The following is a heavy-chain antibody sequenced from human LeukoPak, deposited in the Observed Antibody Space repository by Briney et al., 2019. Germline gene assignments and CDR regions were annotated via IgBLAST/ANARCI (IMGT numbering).Heavy chain of an antibody. Sequence: SETLSLTCTVSDGSITNYDWSWVRQPPGKGLEFIGHVHYSGTADYNPSLKRRVTISIDTSKKHFFLKLKSVTAADTAVYYCARGFSGWYRQYFQHWGQGTLVTVSS. J-gene: IGHJ1*01. D-gene: IGHD6-19*01. CDR3: ARGFSGWYRQYFQH. V-gene: IGHV4-59*01. CDR2: VHYSGTA. CDR1: DGSITNYD.